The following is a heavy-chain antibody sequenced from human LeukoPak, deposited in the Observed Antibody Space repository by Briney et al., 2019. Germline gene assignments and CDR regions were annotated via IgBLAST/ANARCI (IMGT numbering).Heavy chain of an antibody. CDR1: GDSIGGDY. Sequence: PSETLSLTCTVSGDSIGGDYWTWTRQPPGKGRQYIGYIYHTGATNYNPSLKSRVTMSVDTSKNQFFLKLNSVTAADTAVYFCAKYGKSGWSIDNWGQGTLVTVSS. V-gene: IGHV4-59*08. D-gene: IGHD6-19*01. J-gene: IGHJ4*02. CDR2: IYHTGAT. CDR3: AKYGKSGWSIDN.